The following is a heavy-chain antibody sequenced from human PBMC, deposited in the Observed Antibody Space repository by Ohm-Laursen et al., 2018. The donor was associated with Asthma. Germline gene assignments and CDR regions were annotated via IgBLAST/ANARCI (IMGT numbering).Heavy chain of an antibody. CDR2: LNRGGRTP. CDR1: GFTITNYW. CDR3: TRSTDSWEFDP. V-gene: IGHV3-74*03. Sequence: GSLRLSCAASGFTITNYWMHWVRQAPGKGLVWVARLNRGGRTPEYADSVKGRFTISGDNAKNTLFLQMNSLRADDTAVYYCTRSTDSWEFDPWGQGTLVTVSS. D-gene: IGHD6-13*01. J-gene: IGHJ5*02.